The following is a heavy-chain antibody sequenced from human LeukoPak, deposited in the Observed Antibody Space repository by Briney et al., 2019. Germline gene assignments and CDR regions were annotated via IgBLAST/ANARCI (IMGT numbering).Heavy chain of an antibody. CDR3: ARGSRRGSGSYYRDYYYYYGMDV. Sequence: SETLSLTCAVYGGSFSGYYWSWIRQPPGKGLEWMGELNHSGSTNYNPSLKSRVTISVDTSKNQFSLKLSSVTAADTAVYYCARGSRRGSGSYYRDYYYYYGMDVWGQGTTVTVSS. D-gene: IGHD3-10*01. CDR2: LNHSGST. V-gene: IGHV4-34*01. J-gene: IGHJ6*02. CDR1: GGSFSGYY.